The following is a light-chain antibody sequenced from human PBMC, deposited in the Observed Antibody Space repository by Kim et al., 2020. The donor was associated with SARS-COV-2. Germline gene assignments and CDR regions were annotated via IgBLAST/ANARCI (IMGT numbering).Light chain of an antibody. J-gene: IGKJ1*01. CDR1: QSIRSN. V-gene: IGKV3-15*01. CDR2: GAS. Sequence: EIVLTQSPAPLSVSPGERATLSCRASQSIRSNLAWFQQKPGQAPRLLIYGASTRATGIPARFSGSGSGTEFTLTITISSLQSEDFAVYYCQQYENWPRTFGQGTKVDIK. CDR3: QQYENWPRT.